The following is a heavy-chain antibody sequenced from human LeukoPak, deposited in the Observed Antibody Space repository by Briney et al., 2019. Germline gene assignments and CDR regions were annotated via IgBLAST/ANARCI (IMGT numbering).Heavy chain of an antibody. V-gene: IGHV1-8*03. CDR2: MNPNSGNT. CDR1: GYTFTSYD. D-gene: IGHD5-18*01. Sequence: VASVKVSCKASGYTFTSYDINWVRQATGQGLEWMGWMNPNSGNTGYAQKFQGRVTITRNTFISTAYMELSSLRSEDTAVYYCARTGYGRSKYYSDYWGQGTLVTVSS. CDR3: ARTGYGRSKYYSDY. J-gene: IGHJ4*02.